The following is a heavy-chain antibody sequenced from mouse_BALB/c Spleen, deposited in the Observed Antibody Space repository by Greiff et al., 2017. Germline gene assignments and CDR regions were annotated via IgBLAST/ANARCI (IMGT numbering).Heavy chain of an antibody. D-gene: IGHD4-1*01. CDR1: GYTFTSYW. Sequence: VQLQQPGAELVRPGASVKLSCKASGYTFTSYWINWVKQRPGQGLEWIGNIYPSDSYTNYNQKFKDKATLTVDKSSSTAYMQLSSPTSEDSAVYYCTRALNGTGYYYAMDDWGQGTSVTVSS. J-gene: IGHJ4*01. V-gene: IGHV1-69*02. CDR3: TRALNGTGYYYAMDD. CDR2: IYPSDSYT.